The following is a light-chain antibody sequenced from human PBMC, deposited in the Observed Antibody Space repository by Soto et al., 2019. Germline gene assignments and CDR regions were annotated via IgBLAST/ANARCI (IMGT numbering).Light chain of an antibody. Sequence: DIVMTQSPDSLAVSLGERATINCKSSQSVLYSSNNKNYLAWYQQKPGQPPKLLIYWASTRESGVPDRFSGSGSGTEFTLTISSLQAEDVAAYYCQQYYSSPITFGQGTRLEMK. J-gene: IGKJ5*01. V-gene: IGKV4-1*01. CDR2: WAS. CDR1: QSVLYSSNNKNY. CDR3: QQYYSSPIT.